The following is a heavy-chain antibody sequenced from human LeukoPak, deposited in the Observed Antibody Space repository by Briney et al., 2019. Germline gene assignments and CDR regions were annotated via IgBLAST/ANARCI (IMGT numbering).Heavy chain of an antibody. Sequence: GGSLRLSCAASGFTFSSYAMSWVRQAPGKGLEWVSAISGSGGSTYYADSVKGRFTISRDNSKNTLYLQMNSPRAEDTAVYYCAKDVGKWESLHFFDYWGQGTLVTVSS. J-gene: IGHJ4*02. CDR2: ISGSGGST. CDR1: GFTFSSYA. V-gene: IGHV3-23*01. CDR3: AKDVGKWESLHFFDY. D-gene: IGHD1-26*01.